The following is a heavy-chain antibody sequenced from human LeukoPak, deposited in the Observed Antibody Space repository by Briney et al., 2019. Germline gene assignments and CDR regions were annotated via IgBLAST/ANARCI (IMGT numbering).Heavy chain of an antibody. J-gene: IGHJ4*02. CDR3: ARDGDLRELLFYFDY. D-gene: IGHD1-26*01. CDR2: ISYDGSNK. CDR1: GFTFSSYA. Sequence: GGSLRLSCAASGFTFSSYAMHWVRQAPGKGLEWVAVISYDGSNKYYADSVKGRFTISRDNSKNTLYLQMNSLRAEDTAVYYCARDGDLRELLFYFDYWGQGTLVTVSS. V-gene: IGHV3-30-3*01.